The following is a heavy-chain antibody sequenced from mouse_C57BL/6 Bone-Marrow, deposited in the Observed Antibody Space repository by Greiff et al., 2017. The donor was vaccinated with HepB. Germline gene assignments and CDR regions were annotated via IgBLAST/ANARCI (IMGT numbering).Heavy chain of an antibody. CDR3: ARLTTVVATPPY. CDR1: GYTFTSYG. CDR2: IYPRSGNT. D-gene: IGHD1-1*01. J-gene: IGHJ3*01. V-gene: IGHV1-81*01. Sequence: VKLMESGAELARPGASVKLSCKASGYTFTSYGISWVKQRTGQGLEWIGEIYPRSGNTYYNEKFKGKATLTADKSSSTAYMELRSLTSEDSAVYFCARLTTVVATPPYWGQGTLVTVSA.